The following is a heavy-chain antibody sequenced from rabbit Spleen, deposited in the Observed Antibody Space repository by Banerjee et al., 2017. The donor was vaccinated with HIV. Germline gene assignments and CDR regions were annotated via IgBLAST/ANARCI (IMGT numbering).Heavy chain of an antibody. CDR2: IDPVFGST. D-gene: IGHD7-1*01. CDR3: VREAGYAGYGDGNL. CDR1: GFDFSSYY. J-gene: IGHJ4*01. Sequence: QLKETGGGLVQPGGSLTLSCKASGFDFSSYYMSWVRPAPGKGLEWIGYIDPVFGSTYYATWVNGRFTISSHNAQNTLYLQLNSLTAADTATYFCVREAGYAGYGDGNLWGPGTLVTVS. V-gene: IGHV1S7*01.